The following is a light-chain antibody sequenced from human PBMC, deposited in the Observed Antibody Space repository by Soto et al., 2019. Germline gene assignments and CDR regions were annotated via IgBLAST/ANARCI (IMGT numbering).Light chain of an antibody. CDR1: ESISDY. CDR3: QQRSDWALS. V-gene: IGKV3-11*01. CDR2: DAS. J-gene: IGKJ3*01. Sequence: EIVLTQSPATLSLSPGETATLSCRASESISDYLGWYQQKPGQAPRLLIYDASNRATGIPGRFSGSGSGTDFTLTISSLEPEDFAVYYCQQRSDWALSFGPGTKVDLK.